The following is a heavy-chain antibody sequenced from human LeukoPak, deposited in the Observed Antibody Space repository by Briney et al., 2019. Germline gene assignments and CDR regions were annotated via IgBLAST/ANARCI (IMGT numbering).Heavy chain of an antibody. J-gene: IGHJ4*02. CDR3: ARDSGRWLQPRGYFDY. D-gene: IGHD5-24*01. Sequence: KPSETLSLTCTVSGGSISSGSYYWSWIRQPAGKGLEWIGYIYYSGSTNYNPSLKSRVTISVDTSKNQFSLKLSSVTAADTAVYYCARDSGRWLQPRGYFDYWGQGTLVTVSS. CDR1: GGSISSGSYY. V-gene: IGHV4-61*10. CDR2: IYYSGST.